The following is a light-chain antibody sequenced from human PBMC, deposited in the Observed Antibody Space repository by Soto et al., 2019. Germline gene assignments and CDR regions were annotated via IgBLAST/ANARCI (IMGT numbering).Light chain of an antibody. J-gene: IGLJ3*02. Sequence: QSVLTQPPSASGSPGQSVTISCTGTSSDVGGYNYVSWYQQHPGKAPKLMIYEVSKRPSGVPDRFSGSKSGNTASLTVSGLQAEYEAAYYCSSYAGSNNWVFGGGTTLTVL. CDR1: SSDVGGYNY. V-gene: IGLV2-8*01. CDR2: EVS. CDR3: SSYAGSNNWV.